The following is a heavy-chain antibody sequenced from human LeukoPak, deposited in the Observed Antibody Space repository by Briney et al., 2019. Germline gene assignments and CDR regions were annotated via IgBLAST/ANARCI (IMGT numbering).Heavy chain of an antibody. CDR1: GGSISSYY. J-gene: IGHJ5*02. CDR2: IYYSGST. D-gene: IGHD6-6*01. CDR3: ARDLGSSGWFDP. Sequence: SETLSLTCTVSGGSISSYYWSWIRQPPGKGLEWIGYIYYSGSTNYNPSLKSRVTISVDTSKNQFSLKLSSVTAADTAVYYCARDLGSSGWFDPWGQGTLVTVSS. V-gene: IGHV4-59*12.